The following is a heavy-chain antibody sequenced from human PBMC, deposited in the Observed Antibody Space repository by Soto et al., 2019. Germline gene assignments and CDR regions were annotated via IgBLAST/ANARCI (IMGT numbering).Heavy chain of an antibody. V-gene: IGHV3-43*01. CDR2: ISWDGGST. Sequence: GGSLRLSCAASGFTFDDYTMHWVRQAPGKGLEWVSLISWDGGSTYYADCVKGRFTISRDNSKNSLYMQMNSLRTEDTALYYCAKDGHYDILTGYPDYWGQGTLVTVSS. D-gene: IGHD3-9*01. J-gene: IGHJ4*02. CDR3: AKDGHYDILTGYPDY. CDR1: GFTFDDYT.